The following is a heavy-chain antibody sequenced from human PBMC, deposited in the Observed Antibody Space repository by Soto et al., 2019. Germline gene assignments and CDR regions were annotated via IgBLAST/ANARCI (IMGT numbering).Heavy chain of an antibody. D-gene: IGHD1-1*01. CDR3: ARGRRLERYYYYYGMDV. CDR2: ISYDGSNK. J-gene: IGHJ6*02. Sequence: GGSLRLSCAASGFTFGDYYMSWIRQAPGKGLEWVAVISYDGSNKYYADSVKGRFTISRDNSKNTLYLQMNSLRAEDTAVYYCARGRRLERYYYYYGMDVWGQGTTVTVSS. CDR1: GFTFGDYY. V-gene: IGHV3-33*08.